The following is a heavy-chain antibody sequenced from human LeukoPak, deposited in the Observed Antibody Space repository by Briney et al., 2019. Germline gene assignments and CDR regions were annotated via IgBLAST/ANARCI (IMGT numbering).Heavy chain of an antibody. Sequence: PSETLSPTCAVYGGSFNGYYWSWIRQPPGKGLEWIGEINHSGSTNYNPSLKSRVTISVDTSKNQFSLKLSSVTAADTAVYYCARGRGYSYGALDYWGQGTLVTVSS. D-gene: IGHD5-18*01. CDR1: GGSFNGYY. V-gene: IGHV4-34*01. CDR3: ARGRGYSYGALDY. CDR2: INHSGST. J-gene: IGHJ4*02.